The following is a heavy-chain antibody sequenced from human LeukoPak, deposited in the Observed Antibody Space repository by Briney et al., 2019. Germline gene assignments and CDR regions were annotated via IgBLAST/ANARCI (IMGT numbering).Heavy chain of an antibody. D-gene: IGHD6-13*01. CDR3: ARGLPYSSNWYPH. CDR2: INHSGST. V-gene: IGHV4-34*01. J-gene: IGHJ5*02. CDR1: GGSFSGYY. Sequence: SETLSLTCAVYGGSFSGYYWSWIRQPPGKGLEWIGEINHSGSTNYNPSLKSRATISVDTSENQFSLKLSSVTAADTAVYYCARGLPYSSNWYPHWGQGTLVTVSS.